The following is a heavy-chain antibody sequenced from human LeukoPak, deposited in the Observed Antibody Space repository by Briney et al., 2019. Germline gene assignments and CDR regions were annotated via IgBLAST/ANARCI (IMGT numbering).Heavy chain of an antibody. Sequence: GGSLRLSCAASGFTFNSYEMNWVRQAPGKGLEWVSYINSGGSAIYYADSVKGRFTISRDNAKNSLYLQMNRLRADDTAVYYCARGGSYVHYWGQGTLVTVSS. V-gene: IGHV3-48*03. CDR2: INSGGSAI. CDR1: GFTFNSYE. CDR3: ARGGSYVHY. D-gene: IGHD1-26*01. J-gene: IGHJ4*02.